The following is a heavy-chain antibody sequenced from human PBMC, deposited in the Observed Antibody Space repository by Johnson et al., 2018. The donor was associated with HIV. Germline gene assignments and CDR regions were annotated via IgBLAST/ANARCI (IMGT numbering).Heavy chain of an antibody. D-gene: IGHD1-26*01. J-gene: IGHJ3*01. Sequence: QVQLVESGGGLVKPGGSLRLSCAASGFTFNNAWMSWVRQAPGKGLEWVAVISSDESNKYYADSVKGRFTISRDNSKNTLFLQMDSLRADDTAVYYCAREGVSVSYYDAFDLWGQGTMVTVSS. CDR1: GFTFNNAW. CDR2: ISSDESNK. CDR3: AREGVSVSYYDAFDL. V-gene: IGHV3-30*03.